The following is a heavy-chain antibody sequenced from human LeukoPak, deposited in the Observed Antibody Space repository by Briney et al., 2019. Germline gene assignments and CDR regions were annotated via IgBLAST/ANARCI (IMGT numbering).Heavy chain of an antibody. J-gene: IGHJ4*02. CDR2: ISPDGSKE. CDR1: GFTFTNYA. CDR3: TRDQVAGSRTFDY. D-gene: IGHD6-19*01. V-gene: IGHV3-30*04. Sequence: GGSLRLSCAASGFTFTNYALHWVRQAPAKGLDWVAVISPDGSKEDYADSVKGRFTTPRDNSRTTLYLQMNSLRPEDTAVYYCTRDQVAGSRTFDYWGQGTLVAAAS.